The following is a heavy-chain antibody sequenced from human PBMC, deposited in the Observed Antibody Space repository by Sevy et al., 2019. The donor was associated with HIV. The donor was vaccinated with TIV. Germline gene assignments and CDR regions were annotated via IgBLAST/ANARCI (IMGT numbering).Heavy chain of an antibody. CDR3: AKDKGYCTNGVCYTSYYYYGIDV. J-gene: IGHJ6*02. D-gene: IGHD2-8*01. V-gene: IGHV3-9*01. Sequence: LRLSCAASGFTFDDYAMHWVRQAPGKGLEWVSGISWNSGSIGYADSVKGRFTISRDNAKNSLYLQMNSLRAEDTALYYCAKDKGYCTNGVCYTSYYYYGIDVWGQGTTVTVSS. CDR1: GFTFDDYA. CDR2: ISWNSGSI.